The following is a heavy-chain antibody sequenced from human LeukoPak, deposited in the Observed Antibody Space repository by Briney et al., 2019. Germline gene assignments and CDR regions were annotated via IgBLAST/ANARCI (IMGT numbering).Heavy chain of an antibody. V-gene: IGHV1-46*01. CDR1: GYTFTSYA. J-gene: IGHJ4*02. CDR2: IYPRDGST. Sequence: RASVKVSCKASGYTFTSYAMHWVRQAPGQGLEWMGMIYPRDGSTSYAQKFQGRVTVTRDTSTSTVHMELSGLRSEDTAVYYCARDQEGFDYWGQGTLVTVSS. CDR3: ARDQEGFDY.